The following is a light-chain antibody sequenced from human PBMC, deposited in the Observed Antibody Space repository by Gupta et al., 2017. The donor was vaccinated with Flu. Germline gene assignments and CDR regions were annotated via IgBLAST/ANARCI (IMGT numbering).Light chain of an antibody. V-gene: IGKV1-16*02. CDR1: QGIGTS. Sequence: DIQLTQSPPSLSASVGDRVTITCRASQGIGTSLAWFQQNPGKVPKPLIYAASSLQGGVPSKFGGSGSGADFTLTISNLQPEDFATYYCLQYNNCPFTFGQGTRLEIK. CDR3: LQYNNCPFT. CDR2: AAS. J-gene: IGKJ5*01.